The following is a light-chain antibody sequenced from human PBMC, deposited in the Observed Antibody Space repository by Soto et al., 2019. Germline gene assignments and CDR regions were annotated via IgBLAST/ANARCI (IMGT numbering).Light chain of an antibody. V-gene: IGKV3D-15*01. Sequence: ELVVTQSPATLSVSPGERVTLSCRTSQDVSSKLAWYQQKAGQAPSLLIYDASTRATGTPARFSGSGSGTEFTLAVSSLQSEDYAVYFCQQYIRWPLTFGGGTKVEMK. CDR1: QDVSSK. J-gene: IGKJ4*01. CDR2: DAS. CDR3: QQYIRWPLT.